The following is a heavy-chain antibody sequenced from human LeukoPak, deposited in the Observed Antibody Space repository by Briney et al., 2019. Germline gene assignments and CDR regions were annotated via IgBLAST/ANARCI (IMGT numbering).Heavy chain of an antibody. CDR2: IYHSGST. CDR3: ARVQRRRYYDSSGYYAYYYYYMDV. V-gene: IGHV4-38-2*02. Sequence: SETLSLTCTVSGYSISSGYYWGWIRQPPGKGLEWIGNIYHSGSTYYNPSLKSRVTISVDTSKNQFSLKLSSVTAADTAVYYCARVQRRRYYDSSGYYAYYYYYMDVWGKGTTVTISS. J-gene: IGHJ6*03. D-gene: IGHD3-22*01. CDR1: GYSISSGYY.